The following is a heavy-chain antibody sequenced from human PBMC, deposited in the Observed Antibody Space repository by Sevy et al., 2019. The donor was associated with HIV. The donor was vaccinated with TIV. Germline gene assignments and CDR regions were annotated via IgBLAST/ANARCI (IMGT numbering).Heavy chain of an antibody. Sequence: GSLRLSCAASGFTFSNYGMHWVRQAPGKGLEWVGAIFSDANIKYYVDSVKGRFAISRDNSKNTVYLQMNSLGAEDTAVYSCARESGSNWYFDLWGRGTPVTVSS. CDR3: ARESGSNWYFDL. J-gene: IGHJ2*01. V-gene: IGHV3-33*01. D-gene: IGHD1-26*01. CDR2: IFSDANIK. CDR1: GFTFSNYG.